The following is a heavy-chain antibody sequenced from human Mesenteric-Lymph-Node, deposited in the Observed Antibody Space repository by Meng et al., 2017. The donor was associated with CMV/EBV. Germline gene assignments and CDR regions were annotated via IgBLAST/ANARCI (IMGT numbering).Heavy chain of an antibody. CDR1: GFTFSSYA. CDR3: ARGGDSSSPSRRGYYYYGMDV. D-gene: IGHD6-6*01. V-gene: IGHV3-23*01. J-gene: IGHJ6*02. Sequence: GESLKISCAASGFTFSSYAMNWVRQAPGKGLEWVSGIRGDDGSTFYAGSVKGRFTISRDNSKNTLYLQMNSLRAEDTAVYYCARGGDSSSPSRRGYYYYGMDVWGQGTTVTVSS. CDR2: IRGDDGST.